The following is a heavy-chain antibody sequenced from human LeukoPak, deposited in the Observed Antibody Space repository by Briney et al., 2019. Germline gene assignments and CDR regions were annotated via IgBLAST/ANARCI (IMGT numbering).Heavy chain of an antibody. Sequence: SVKVSCKASGGTFISYAISWVRQAPGQGLEWMGGIIPIFGTANYAQKFQGRVTITADESTRTAYMELSSLRSEDTAVYYCASLTNCSSTSCYHWYFDLWGRGTLVTVSS. D-gene: IGHD2-2*01. CDR2: IIPIFGTA. J-gene: IGHJ2*01. V-gene: IGHV1-69*13. CDR1: GGTFISYA. CDR3: ASLTNCSSTSCYHWYFDL.